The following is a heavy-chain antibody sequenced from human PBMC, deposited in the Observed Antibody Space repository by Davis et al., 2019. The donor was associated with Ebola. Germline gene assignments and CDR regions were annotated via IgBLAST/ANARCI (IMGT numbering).Heavy chain of an antibody. Sequence: AASVKVSCKASGYTFTGYYMHWVRQAPGQGLEWMGWISAYNGNTNYAQKLQGRVTMTTDTSTSTAYMELRSLRSDDTAVYYCAREAPPNTYYYYGMDVWGKGTTVTVSS. V-gene: IGHV1-18*04. CDR3: AREAPPNTYYYYGMDV. CDR1: GYTFTGYY. J-gene: IGHJ6*04. D-gene: IGHD2-8*01. CDR2: ISAYNGNT.